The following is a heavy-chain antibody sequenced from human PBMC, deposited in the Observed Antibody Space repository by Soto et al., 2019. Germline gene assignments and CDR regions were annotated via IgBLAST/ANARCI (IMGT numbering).Heavy chain of an antibody. J-gene: IGHJ1*01. Sequence: QVQLQESGPGLVKASQTLSLTCNVSGGSISSGGYYWTWIRQHPGKGLEWIGNIHHSGSTFYNPSLKSRVSTSVDTSKNQFPLKLSSVTAADTAVYFCVRGVLSWGQGTLVTVSS. V-gene: IGHV4-31*03. CDR3: VRGVLS. CDR2: IHHSGST. CDR1: GGSISSGGYY. D-gene: IGHD3-10*01.